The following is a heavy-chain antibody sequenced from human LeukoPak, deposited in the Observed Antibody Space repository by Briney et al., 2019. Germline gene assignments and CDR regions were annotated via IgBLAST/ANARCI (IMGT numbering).Heavy chain of an antibody. CDR2: ISYDGSNK. CDR3: ARDPDGEASSYYYYYGMDV. J-gene: IGHJ6*02. V-gene: IGHV3-30-3*01. D-gene: IGHD4-17*01. CDR1: GFTFSSYA. Sequence: GGSLRLSCAASGFTFSSYAMHWVRQAPGKGLEWVAVISYDGSNKYYANSVKGRFTISRDNSKNTLYLQMNSLRAEDTAVYYCARDPDGEASSYYYYYGMDVWGQGTTVTVSS.